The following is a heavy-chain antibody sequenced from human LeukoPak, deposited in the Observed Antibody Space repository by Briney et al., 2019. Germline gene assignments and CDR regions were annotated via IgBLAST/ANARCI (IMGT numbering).Heavy chain of an antibody. CDR1: GFTFSSYA. CDR3: ASESRGLMVRGVIPELVPAFDI. V-gene: IGHV3-23*01. Sequence: GGSLRLSCAASGFTFSSYAMSWVRQAPGKGLEWVSAISGSGGSTYYADSVRGRFTISRDNSKNTLYLQMDSLRSEDTAVYYCASESRGLMVRGVIPELVPAFDIWGQGTMVTVSS. CDR2: ISGSGGST. D-gene: IGHD3-10*01. J-gene: IGHJ3*02.